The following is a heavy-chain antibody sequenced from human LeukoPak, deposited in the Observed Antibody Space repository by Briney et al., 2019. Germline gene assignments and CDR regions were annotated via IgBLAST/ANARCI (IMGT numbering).Heavy chain of an antibody. CDR1: GGTFSSYA. CDR3: ARERVEMATIANHFDY. V-gene: IGHV1-69*13. J-gene: IGHJ4*02. Sequence: GASVKVSFKASGGTFSSYAISWVRQAPGQGLEWMGGIIPIFGTANYAQKFQGRVTITADESTSTAYMELSSLRSEDTAVYYCARERVEMATIANHFDYWGQGTLVTVSS. CDR2: IIPIFGTA. D-gene: IGHD5-24*01.